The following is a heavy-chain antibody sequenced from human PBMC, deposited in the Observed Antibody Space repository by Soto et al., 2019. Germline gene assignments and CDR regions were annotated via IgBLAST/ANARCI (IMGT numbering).Heavy chain of an antibody. J-gene: IGHJ5*02. D-gene: IGHD3-22*01. V-gene: IGHV4-34*01. Sequence: QVQLQQWGAGLLKPSETLSLTCAVYGGSFSNFLWSWIRQSPGKGLEWSGEINQSRRTTYNPSLAGRLTISVDTSKNQVSLTLASVTAADTAVYYCARGPFYDSSGHYPTWGQGTLVTVSP. CDR3: ARGPFYDSSGHYPT. CDR2: INQSRRT. CDR1: GGSFSNFL.